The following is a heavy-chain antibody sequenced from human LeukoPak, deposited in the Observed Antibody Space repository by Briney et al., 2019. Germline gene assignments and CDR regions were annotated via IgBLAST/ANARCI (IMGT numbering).Heavy chain of an antibody. CDR1: GFTFSNSD. J-gene: IGHJ3*02. CDR3: ARDSRPGYGGAHDI. D-gene: IGHD5-12*01. V-gene: IGHV3-13*01. Sequence: GGSLRLSCAASGFTFSNSDMHWVRQIPGKGLEWVALIQTAGDTYYPASVKGRFTISRENAKNSFYLQMNSLRAEDTAVYYCARDSRPGYGGAHDIWGPGTMVTVSS. CDR2: IQTAGDT.